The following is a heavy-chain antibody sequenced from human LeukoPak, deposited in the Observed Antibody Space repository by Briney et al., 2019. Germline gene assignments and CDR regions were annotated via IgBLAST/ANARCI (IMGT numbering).Heavy chain of an antibody. J-gene: IGHJ4*02. Sequence: SGTLSLTCSVSGGSISSYYWSWIRQPAGKGREWIGRIYTTGNTDYNPSLKSRVTMSVDTSKNQFSLNLSSVTAADTAVYYCARDARGWSGFDYWGQGTLVTVSS. D-gene: IGHD3-3*01. CDR3: ARDARGWSGFDY. CDR2: IYTTGNT. CDR1: GGSISSYY. V-gene: IGHV4-4*07.